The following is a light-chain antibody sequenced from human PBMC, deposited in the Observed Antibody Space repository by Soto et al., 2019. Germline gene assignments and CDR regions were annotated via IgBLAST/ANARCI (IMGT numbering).Light chain of an antibody. CDR1: QGIRDE. V-gene: IGKV1-6*01. CDR2: AAS. CDR3: LQDYDYPRT. J-gene: IGKJ1*01. Sequence: AIQMTQSPSSLSASVGDRVTITCQASQGIRDELGWYQQKAGKAPNLLISAASRLQSGVPSRFSGRGSGTDFTLTISSLQPEDFATYYCLQDYDYPRTFGQGTKVDIK.